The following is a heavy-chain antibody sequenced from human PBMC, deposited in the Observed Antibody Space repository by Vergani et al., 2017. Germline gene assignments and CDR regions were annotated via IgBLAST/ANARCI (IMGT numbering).Heavy chain of an antibody. CDR1: GDSITNGGFS. CDR2: IFPSGNS. D-gene: IGHD3-10*01. V-gene: IGHV4-30-2*01. J-gene: IGHJ5*02. Sequence: QLQLQESGSGLVKPSQTLSLTCAVSGDSITNGGFSWNWIRQPPGKGPEWIGYIFPSGNSDYNPSLKSRVTISVDTSKNQFSLKLSSVTAADTAVYYCGRVADFYGLGSRLLDLWGQGILVTVSS. CDR3: GRVADFYGLGSRLLDL.